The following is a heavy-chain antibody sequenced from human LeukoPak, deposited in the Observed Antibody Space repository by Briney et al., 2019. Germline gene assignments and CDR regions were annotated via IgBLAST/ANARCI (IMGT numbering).Heavy chain of an antibody. Sequence: PGGSPRLSCAASGFTFSSYAMHWVRQAPGKGLDWVALISYDGSNEYYADSVKGRCTISRDNSKNTLYLQMNSLRAEDTAVYYCARDLSSGPYYYAMDVWGQGTTVTVSS. CDR3: ARDLSSGPYYYAMDV. CDR1: GFTFSSYA. CDR2: ISYDGSNE. V-gene: IGHV3-30*04. J-gene: IGHJ6*02. D-gene: IGHD6-19*01.